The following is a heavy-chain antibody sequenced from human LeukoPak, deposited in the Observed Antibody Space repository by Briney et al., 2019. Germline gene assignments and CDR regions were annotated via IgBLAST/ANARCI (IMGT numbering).Heavy chain of an antibody. J-gene: IGHJ4*02. CDR1: GFTFSSYA. CDR3: ARNDDYGDYCDY. CDR2: ISGSGGST. Sequence: GGSLRLSCAASGFTFSSYAMSWVRQAPGKGLEWVSAISGSGGSTYYADSVKGRFTISRDDSKNTLYLQMNSLRAEDTAVYYCARNDDYGDYCDYWGQGTLVTVSS. V-gene: IGHV3-23*01. D-gene: IGHD4-17*01.